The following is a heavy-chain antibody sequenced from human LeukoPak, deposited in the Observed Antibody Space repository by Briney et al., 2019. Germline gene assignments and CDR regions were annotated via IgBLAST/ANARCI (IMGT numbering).Heavy chain of an antibody. CDR2: ISYDGSDK. CDR1: GFTFSSYC. D-gene: IGHD2-15*01. Sequence: GGSLRLSCVASGFTFSSYCMHWVRQAPGKGLEWVAMISYDGSDKYYAESVKGRFTISRDNSKNTLYLQMNSLRDEDTAMYSCATLLLGVGGDYWGQGTLVTASS. J-gene: IGHJ4*02. V-gene: IGHV3-30*03. CDR3: ATLLLGVGGDY.